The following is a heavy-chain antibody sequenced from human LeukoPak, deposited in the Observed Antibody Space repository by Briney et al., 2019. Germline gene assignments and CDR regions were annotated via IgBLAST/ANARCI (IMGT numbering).Heavy chain of an antibody. CDR1: GGSISSSSYY. D-gene: IGHD2-15*01. CDR3: ARGSGYCSGGSCYSSGPDY. J-gene: IGHJ4*02. Sequence: ETLSLTCTVSGGSISSSSYYWGRIRQPPGKGLEWIGSIYYSGSTYYNPSLKSRVTISVDTSKNQFSLKLSSVTAADTAVYYCARGSGYCSGGSCYSSGPDYWGQGTLVTVSS. CDR2: IYYSGST. V-gene: IGHV4-39*07.